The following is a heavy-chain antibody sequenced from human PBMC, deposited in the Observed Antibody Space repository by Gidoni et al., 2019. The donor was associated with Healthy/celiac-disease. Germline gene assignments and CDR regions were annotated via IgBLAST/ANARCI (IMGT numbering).Heavy chain of an antibody. J-gene: IGHJ4*02. Sequence: QVQLQQWGAGLLKPSETLSLTCAVYGGSFSGYSWSWIRQPPGKGLEWIGEINLSGSTNYTPSLKSRVTISVDTSKNQFSLKLSSVTAADTAVYYCARGRKVWGYCSGGSCYYYFDYWGQGTLVTVSS. V-gene: IGHV4-34*01. CDR3: ARGRKVWGYCSGGSCYYYFDY. CDR1: GGSFSGYS. D-gene: IGHD2-15*01. CDR2: INLSGST.